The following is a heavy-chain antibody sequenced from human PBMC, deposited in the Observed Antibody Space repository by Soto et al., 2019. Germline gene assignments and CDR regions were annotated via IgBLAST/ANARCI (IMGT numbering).Heavy chain of an antibody. J-gene: IGHJ3*02. CDR2: ISWNSGSI. CDR1: GFTFDDYA. D-gene: IGHD2-21*02. Sequence: EVQLVESGGGLVQPGRSLRLSCAASGFTFDDYAMHWVRQAPGKGLEWVSGISWNSGSIGYVDSVKGRFTISRDNAKNSLYLQMNSLRAEDTALYYCAKDSEPVVVTAMYAFDIWGQGTMVTVSS. CDR3: AKDSEPVVVTAMYAFDI. V-gene: IGHV3-9*01.